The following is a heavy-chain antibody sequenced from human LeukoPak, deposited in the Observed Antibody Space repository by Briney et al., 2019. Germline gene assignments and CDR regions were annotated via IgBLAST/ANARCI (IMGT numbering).Heavy chain of an antibody. CDR2: INPSGGST. V-gene: IGHV1-46*01. CDR3: ARGFYDSSWYPH. Sequence: ASVEVSCKASGYTFTNYYMHWVRQAPGQGLEWMGIINPSGGSTSYAQRFQGRVTMTRDTSTSTVYMELSSLISEDTAMYYCARGFYDSSWYPHWGQGTLVTVSS. J-gene: IGHJ4*02. CDR1: GYTFTNYY. D-gene: IGHD6-13*01.